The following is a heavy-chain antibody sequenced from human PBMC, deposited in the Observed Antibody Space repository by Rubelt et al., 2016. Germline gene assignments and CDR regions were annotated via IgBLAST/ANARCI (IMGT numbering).Heavy chain of an antibody. CDR3: ARDIVVLTATDYFDP. Sequence: QLQLQESGPGLVKPSETLSLTCTVSGDSISTTRYYWGWIRQPPGKGLEWIGEINHSGSDNYNPSLRNRVTITVESSKNQFYLKLTAVTAADTAIYYCARDIVVLTATDYFDPWGQGTLVTVSS. D-gene: IGHD2-2*01. CDR1: GDSISTTRYY. CDR2: INHSGSD. J-gene: IGHJ5*02. V-gene: IGHV4-39*07.